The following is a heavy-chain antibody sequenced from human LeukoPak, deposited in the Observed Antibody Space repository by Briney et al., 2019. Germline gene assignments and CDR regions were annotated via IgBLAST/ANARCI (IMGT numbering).Heavy chain of an antibody. CDR1: GFTFSDYY. CDR3: ATTVLLWFGEKYGMDV. CDR2: ISSSGSYI. D-gene: IGHD3-10*01. J-gene: IGHJ6*02. Sequence: NPGGSLRLSCAASGFTFSDYYMSWIRQAPGKGLEWVSYISSSGSYIYYADSVKGRFTISRDNAKNSLYLQMNSLRAEDTAVYYCATTVLLWFGEKYGMDVWGQGTTVTVSS. V-gene: IGHV3-11*04.